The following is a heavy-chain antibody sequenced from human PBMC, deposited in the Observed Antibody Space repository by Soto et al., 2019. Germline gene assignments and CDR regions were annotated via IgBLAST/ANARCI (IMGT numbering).Heavy chain of an antibody. CDR2: MNPNSGNT. D-gene: IGHD3-10*01. CDR1: GGTFSSYA. J-gene: IGHJ5*02. V-gene: IGHV1-8*02. CDR3: ARGGENGWFDP. Sequence: QVQLVQSGAEVKKPGSSVKVSCKASGGTFSSYAISWVRQAPGQGLEWMGGMNPNSGNTGYAQKFQGRVTMTRNTSISTAYMELSSLRSEDTAVYYCARGGENGWFDPWGQGTLVTVSS.